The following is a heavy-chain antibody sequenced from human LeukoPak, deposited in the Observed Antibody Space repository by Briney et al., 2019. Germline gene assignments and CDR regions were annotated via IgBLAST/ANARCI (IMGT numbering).Heavy chain of an antibody. J-gene: IGHJ6*02. Sequence: GGSLRLSCAASGFAFSDYYMSWIRQAPGKGLAWVSYISSSGSTIYYADSVKGRFTISRDNAKNSLYLQMNSLRAEDTAVYYCARSSSSHYYYYGMDVWGQGTTVTVSS. V-gene: IGHV3-11*01. CDR1: GFAFSDYY. D-gene: IGHD6-13*01. CDR3: ARSSSSHYYYYGMDV. CDR2: ISSSGSTI.